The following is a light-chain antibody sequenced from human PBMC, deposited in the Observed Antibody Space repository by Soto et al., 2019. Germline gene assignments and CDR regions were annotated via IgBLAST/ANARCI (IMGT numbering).Light chain of an antibody. Sequence: QAVVTQPPSASGTPGQRVTISCSGSSSNIGSHFVNWYQQLPGTAPKLLVYNNDQRPSGVPDRFSGSKSGTSASLAISGLQSEDEADYHCATWDDSLNGLVFGGGTKVTVL. J-gene: IGLJ3*02. V-gene: IGLV1-44*01. CDR1: SSNIGSHF. CDR3: ATWDDSLNGLV. CDR2: NND.